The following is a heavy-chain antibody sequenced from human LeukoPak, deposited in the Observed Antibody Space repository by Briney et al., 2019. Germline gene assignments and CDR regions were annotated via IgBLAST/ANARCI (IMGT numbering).Heavy chain of an antibody. Sequence: GGALRLSCAASGFTFSSYAMSTVRQAPGKGLEWVSSISGSGTNTYYADSVKGRFTISRDNSRNLLFLQMSSLTVEDTAVYYCAKRRHYYGSADYYRDPWGQGTLVTVSS. V-gene: IGHV3-23*01. J-gene: IGHJ5*02. CDR2: ISGSGTNT. CDR1: GFTFSSYA. CDR3: AKRRHYYGSADYYRDP. D-gene: IGHD3-10*01.